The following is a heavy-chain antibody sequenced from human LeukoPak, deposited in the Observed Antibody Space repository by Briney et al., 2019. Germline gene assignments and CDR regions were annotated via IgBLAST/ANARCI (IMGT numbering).Heavy chain of an antibody. CDR3: ARGGVNYDILTGPTDY. Sequence: ASVKVSCKASGYTFTGYYMHWVRQAPGQGLEWMGWINPNSGGTNYAQKFQGWVTMTRDTSISTAYMELSRLRSDDTAVYYCARGGVNYDILTGPTDYWGQGTLVTVSS. CDR2: INPNSGGT. D-gene: IGHD3-9*01. V-gene: IGHV1-2*04. J-gene: IGHJ4*02. CDR1: GYTFTGYY.